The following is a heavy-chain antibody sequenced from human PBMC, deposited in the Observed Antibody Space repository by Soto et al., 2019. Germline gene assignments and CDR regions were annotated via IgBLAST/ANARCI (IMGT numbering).Heavy chain of an antibody. J-gene: IGHJ3*02. V-gene: IGHV3-23*01. CDR3: AKVGITIFGVVIMGPLDAFDI. D-gene: IGHD3-3*01. Sequence: VQLLESGGGLVQPGGSLRLSCAASGFTFSSYAMSWVRQAPGKGLEWVSAISGSGGSTYYADSVKGRFTISRDNSKNTLYLQMNSLRAEDTAVYYCAKVGITIFGVVIMGPLDAFDIWGQGTMVTVSS. CDR1: GFTFSSYA. CDR2: ISGSGGST.